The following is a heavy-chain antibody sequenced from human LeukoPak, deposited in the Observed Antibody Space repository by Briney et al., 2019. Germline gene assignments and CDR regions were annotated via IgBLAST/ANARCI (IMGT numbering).Heavy chain of an antibody. V-gene: IGHV1-3*01. CDR2: ITAGNGDA. J-gene: IGHJ4*02. D-gene: IGHD2-15*01. Sequence: AAVTVSFTSSAYTFTIYAMPLVRQAPGQRLEWMGWITAGNGDANYSQEFQGRVTITRHTSASTAYMELSSLRSEDTAVYYCARVRYCSGGSCPLPDYWGQGTLVTVSS. CDR3: ARVRYCSGGSCPLPDY. CDR1: AYTFTIYA.